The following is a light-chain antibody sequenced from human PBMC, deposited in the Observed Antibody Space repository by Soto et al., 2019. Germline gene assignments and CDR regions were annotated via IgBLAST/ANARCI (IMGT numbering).Light chain of an antibody. V-gene: IGKV3-20*01. J-gene: IGKJ1*01. CDR3: QQYSISPKT. CDR2: GAS. CDR1: QSLTTRN. Sequence: ALKHSLGTLSLSTGERPTLSCRASQSLTTRNLAWYQHIPGQTPRLLIYGASSRATGIPDRFSGSGSGTDFTLSVSGLEPEDFAVYYCQQYSISPKTFGQGTKVDI.